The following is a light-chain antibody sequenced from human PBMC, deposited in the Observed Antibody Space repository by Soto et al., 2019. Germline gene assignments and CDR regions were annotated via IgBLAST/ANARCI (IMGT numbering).Light chain of an antibody. CDR2: EVA. J-gene: IGLJ1*01. CDR3: SSYTSSSPLYV. V-gene: IGLV2-14*01. Sequence: QSALTQPASVSGSPGQSITISCTGTNSDIGFYNYVSWYQQHPGEAPKLIIYEVAKRPSGVSSRFSGSKSGNTASLTISGLQAEDEADYHCSSYTSSSPLYVFGTGTKVTAL. CDR1: NSDIGFYNY.